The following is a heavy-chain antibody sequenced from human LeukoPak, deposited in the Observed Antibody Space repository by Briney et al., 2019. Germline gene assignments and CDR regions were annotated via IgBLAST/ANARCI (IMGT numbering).Heavy chain of an antibody. D-gene: IGHD3-9*01. J-gene: IGHJ4*02. CDR3: ARAGYDILTGYTDFDY. V-gene: IGHV1-8*01. CDR1: GYTFTSYD. CDR2: MNPNSGNT. Sequence: ASVKVSCKASGYTFTSYDINWVRQATGQGLEWMGWMNPNSGNTGYAQKFQGRVTMTRNTSISTVYMELSSLRSEDTAVYYCARAGYDILTGYTDFDYWGQGTLVTVSS.